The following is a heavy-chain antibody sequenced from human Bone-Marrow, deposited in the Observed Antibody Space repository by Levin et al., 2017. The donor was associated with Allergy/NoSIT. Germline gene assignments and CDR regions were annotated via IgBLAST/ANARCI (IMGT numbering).Heavy chain of an antibody. Sequence: LSLTCAASGFTFSSFGMHWVRQAPGQGLEWVAVISYDGETKSLADSVKGRFTISRDNSKDTLSLQMNSLKPEDTAVFYCARGLSAAATGIPAEYWGQGTLVTVSS. CDR3: ARGLSAAATGIPAEY. CDR1: GFTFSSFG. J-gene: IGHJ4*02. D-gene: IGHD2-15*01. CDR2: ISYDGETK. V-gene: IGHV3-30*03.